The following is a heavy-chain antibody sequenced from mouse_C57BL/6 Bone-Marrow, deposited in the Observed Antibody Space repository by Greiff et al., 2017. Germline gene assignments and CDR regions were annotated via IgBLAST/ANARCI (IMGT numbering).Heavy chain of an antibody. Sequence: VQLQQPGAELVKPGASVKLSCKASGYTFTSYWMQWVKQRPGQGLEWIGEIDPSDSYTNYNQKFKGKATLTVDTSSSTAYMQLSSLTSEDAAVYYCARDPEAMDYWGQGTSVTVSS. J-gene: IGHJ4*01. V-gene: IGHV1-50*01. CDR3: ARDPEAMDY. CDR1: GYTFTSYW. CDR2: IDPSDSYT.